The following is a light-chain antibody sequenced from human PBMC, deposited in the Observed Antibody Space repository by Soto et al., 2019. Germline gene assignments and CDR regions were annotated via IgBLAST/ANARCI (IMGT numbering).Light chain of an antibody. CDR2: DAS. J-gene: IGKJ2*01. Sequence: EIVLTQSPATLSLSPGERATLSCRASQSVSSSLAWYQQKPGQAPRLLIYDASNRAAGIPARFSGSGSGTDFTLTISSLEPEDFTVYYWQQRSSWPDTFGQGTKLEIK. CDR3: QQRSSWPDT. V-gene: IGKV3-11*01. CDR1: QSVSSS.